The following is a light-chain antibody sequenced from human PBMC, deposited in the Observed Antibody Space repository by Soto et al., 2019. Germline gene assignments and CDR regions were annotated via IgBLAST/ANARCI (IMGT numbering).Light chain of an antibody. CDR2: SAS. CDR3: QQYGATPLT. J-gene: IGKJ1*01. V-gene: IGKV3-20*01. CDR1: ESVRGSY. Sequence: EIVLTQSPGTLSLSPGVRATLSCRSSESVRGSYLAWCQQKAGQAPRLLIFSASRRATGTPDRFSGSGSGTDFTLTIGRLDPEDFAVYYCQQYGATPLTFGQGTRVEIK.